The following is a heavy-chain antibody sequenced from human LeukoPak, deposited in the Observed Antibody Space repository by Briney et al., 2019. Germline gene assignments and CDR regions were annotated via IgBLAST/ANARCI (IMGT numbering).Heavy chain of an antibody. J-gene: IGHJ3*02. V-gene: IGHV1-46*01. CDR2: INPSGGST. CDR1: GYTFTSYY. Sequence: ASVKVSCKASGYTFTSYYMHWVRQAPGQGLEWMGIINPSGGSTSYAQKFQGRVTMTRDMSTSTVYMELRSLRSDDTAVYYCARDARITMIVVVTHDAFDIWGQGTMVTVSS. D-gene: IGHD3-22*01. CDR3: ARDARITMIVVVTHDAFDI.